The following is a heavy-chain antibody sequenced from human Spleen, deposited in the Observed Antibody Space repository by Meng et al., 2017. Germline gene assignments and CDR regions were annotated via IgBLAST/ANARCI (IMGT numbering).Heavy chain of an antibody. CDR3: ARELSSSIYYYYYGMDV. Sequence: ASVKVSCKASGFTFTTYAMNWVRQAPGQGLEWMGWINTNTGNRTYAQGFTGRCVFSLDTSVSTAYLQISSLKAEDTAVYYCARELSSSIYYYYYGMDVWGQGTTVTVSS. V-gene: IGHV7-4-1*02. D-gene: IGHD6-6*01. CDR2: INTNTGNR. CDR1: GFTFTTYA. J-gene: IGHJ6*02.